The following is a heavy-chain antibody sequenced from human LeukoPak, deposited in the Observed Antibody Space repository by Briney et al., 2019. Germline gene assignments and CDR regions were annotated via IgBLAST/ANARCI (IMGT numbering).Heavy chain of an antibody. D-gene: IGHD6-6*01. Sequence: ASVKVSCKASGYTFTSYGISWVRQAPGQGLEWMGWISAYNGNTNYAQKLQGRVTMTTDTSTSTAYMELRSLRSDDTAVYYCARDTYSSSLGYYFYMDVWGEGTTVTVSS. V-gene: IGHV1-18*01. J-gene: IGHJ6*03. CDR3: ARDTYSSSLGYYFYMDV. CDR2: ISAYNGNT. CDR1: GYTFTSYG.